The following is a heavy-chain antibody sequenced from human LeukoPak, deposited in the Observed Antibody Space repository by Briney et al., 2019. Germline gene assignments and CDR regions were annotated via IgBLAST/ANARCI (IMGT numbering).Heavy chain of an antibody. CDR2: IYYSGTT. D-gene: IGHD4-17*01. V-gene: IGHV4-39*01. J-gene: IGHJ6*03. CDR3: ARTTYGDYGVGYYYMDV. Sequence: SETLSLTCTVSGGSISSSDYYWGWIRQPPGKGLEWIASIYYSGTTHYNPSHQSRVTMSVDTSKNQFSLKLSSVTAADTAVYYCARTTYGDYGVGYYYMDVWGKGTTVTVSS. CDR1: GGSISSSDYY.